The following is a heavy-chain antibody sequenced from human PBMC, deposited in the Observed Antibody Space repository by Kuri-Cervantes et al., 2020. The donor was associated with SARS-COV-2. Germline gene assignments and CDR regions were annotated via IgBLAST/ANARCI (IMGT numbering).Heavy chain of an antibody. D-gene: IGHD2-2*01. CDR2: ISSNGGST. CDR3: ARDSREYCSSTSCSWFDP. Sequence: GESLKISCAASGFTFSSYAMHWVRQAPGKGLEYVSAISSNGGSTYYANSVKGRITISRDNSKNTLYLQMGSLRAEDMAVYYCARDSREYCSSTSCSWFDPWGQGTLVTVSS. CDR1: GFTFSSYA. J-gene: IGHJ5*02. V-gene: IGHV3-64*01.